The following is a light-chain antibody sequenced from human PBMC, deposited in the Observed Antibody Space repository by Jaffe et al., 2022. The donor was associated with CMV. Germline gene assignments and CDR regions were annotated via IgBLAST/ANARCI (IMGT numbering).Light chain of an antibody. CDR3: NSRDSTNDHVI. Sequence: SSELTQDPAVSVALGQTVTITCQGDSLRDYYASWYQKKPGQAPVLVVYAKNFRPSGIPDRFSGSTSGNTASFTITGAQAEDEADYYCNSRDSTNDHVIFAGGTKLTVL. J-gene: IGLJ2*01. V-gene: IGLV3-19*01. CDR2: AKN. CDR1: SLRDYY.